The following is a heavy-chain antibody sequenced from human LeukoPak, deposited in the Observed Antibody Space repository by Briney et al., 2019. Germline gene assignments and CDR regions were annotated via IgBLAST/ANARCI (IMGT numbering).Heavy chain of an antibody. CDR1: GGSISSGYY. CDR3: AKSRSGAGLFDS. D-gene: IGHD6-13*01. Sequence: MTSETLSLTCAVSGGSISSGYYWGWIRQSPGQGLEWIGSIYHSGSTYYNPSLKSRVTISVDTSKNQFSLKLGSVTAADTAVYYCAKSRSGAGLFDSWGQGTLVTVSS. V-gene: IGHV4-38-2*01. J-gene: IGHJ4*02. CDR2: IYHSGST.